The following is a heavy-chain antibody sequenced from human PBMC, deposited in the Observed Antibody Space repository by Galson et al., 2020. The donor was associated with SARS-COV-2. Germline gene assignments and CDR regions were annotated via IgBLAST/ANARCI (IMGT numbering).Heavy chain of an antibody. V-gene: IGHV3-48*02. CDR1: GFTFSSYS. Sequence: LSLTCAASGFTFSSYSMNWVRQAPGKGLEWVSYISSSSSTIYYADSVKGRFTISRDNAKNSLYLQMNSLRDEDTAVYYCARDRGGVAYYYYGMDVWGQGTTVTVSS. J-gene: IGHJ6*02. CDR2: ISSSSSTI. CDR3: ARDRGGVAYYYYGMDV. D-gene: IGHD2-15*01.